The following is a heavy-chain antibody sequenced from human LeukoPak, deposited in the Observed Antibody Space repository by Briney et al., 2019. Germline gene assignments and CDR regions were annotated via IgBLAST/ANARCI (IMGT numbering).Heavy chain of an antibody. Sequence: PGGSLRLSCAASGFTFSSYAMSWVRQAPGKGLEWVSAVSGSGGSTYYADSVKGRFIISRDNSRNTLYLQMHSLTAEDTAIYYCAKDRSWSSSSFDSWGQGTLVTVSS. J-gene: IGHJ4*02. CDR3: AKDRSWSSSSFDS. V-gene: IGHV3-23*01. CDR2: VSGSGGST. CDR1: GFTFSSYA. D-gene: IGHD6-6*01.